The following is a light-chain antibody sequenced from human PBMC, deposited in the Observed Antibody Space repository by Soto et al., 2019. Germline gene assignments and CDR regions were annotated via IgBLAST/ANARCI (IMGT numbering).Light chain of an antibody. CDR3: QQYDSYSRT. CDR1: QNIRNL. CDR2: DAS. J-gene: IGKJ1*01. Sequence: DIQLTQSPSTLAAAFGDSVTITCRASQNIRNLFAWYQQKPGKAPKPLIYDASTLKTGVPSRFRGSGSGTEFTLTISSLQPDDFETYYCQQYDSYSRTFGQGTKVDIK. V-gene: IGKV1-5*01.